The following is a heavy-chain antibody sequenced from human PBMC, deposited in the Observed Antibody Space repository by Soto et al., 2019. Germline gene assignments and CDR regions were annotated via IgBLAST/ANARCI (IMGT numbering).Heavy chain of an antibody. V-gene: IGHV3-23*01. CDR3: ARGSTDSYPGSRIFDF. Sequence: PWGSLRLSCVASGLTFWSRAIIFFRHSPWEGLQWVSTITDTGGDAKYADSVRGRFVISRDNSKKTLYLQMTSLTAEDSAMYYCARGSTDSYPGSRIFDFWGRGTLVTVSS. CDR2: ITDTGGDA. CDR1: GLTFWSRA. D-gene: IGHD3-10*01. J-gene: IGHJ4*02.